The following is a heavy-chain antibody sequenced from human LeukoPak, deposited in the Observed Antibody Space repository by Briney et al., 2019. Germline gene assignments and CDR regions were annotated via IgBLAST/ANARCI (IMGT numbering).Heavy chain of an antibody. V-gene: IGHV3-7*01. J-gene: IGHJ4*02. CDR3: TRGRGDDY. Sequence: GGSLRLSCAASGFTFSSYAMTWVRQAPGKGLEWVANIKQDGSEKYYVDSVKGRFTISRDNAKNSLYLQMNSLRVEDTALYYCTRGRGDDYWGQGTLVTVSS. CDR2: IKQDGSEK. CDR1: GFTFSSYA. D-gene: IGHD7-27*01.